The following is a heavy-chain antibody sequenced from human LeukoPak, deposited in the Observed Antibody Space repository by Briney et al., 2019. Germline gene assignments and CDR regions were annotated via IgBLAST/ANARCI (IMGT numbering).Heavy chain of an antibody. CDR2: INLDGADI. V-gene: IGHV3-21*05. CDR1: GFSFSTHS. Sequence: GGSLRLSCAASGFSFSTHSMNWVRQAPGKGLEWISFINLDGADIHYGESVKGRFTISRDNAKNSLYLQMHTLRAEDTAVYYCAGDGVGVLPGDAFDIWSQGTMVTVSS. J-gene: IGHJ3*02. D-gene: IGHD1-26*01. CDR3: AGDGVGVLPGDAFDI.